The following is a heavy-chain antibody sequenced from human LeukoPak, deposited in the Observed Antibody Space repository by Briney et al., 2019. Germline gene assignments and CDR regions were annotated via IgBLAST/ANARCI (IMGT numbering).Heavy chain of an antibody. V-gene: IGHV4-59*12. CDR1: SGSITNYY. CDR3: ARAPEYGLYYFDY. CDR2: IYYSGST. Sequence: SETLSLTCTVSSGSITNYYWNWIRQPPGKGLEWIGYIYYSGSTNYNPSLKSRVTISVDTSKNQFSLKLTSVTAADTAVYYCARAPEYGLYYFDYWGQGTLVTVSS. J-gene: IGHJ4*02. D-gene: IGHD1-14*01.